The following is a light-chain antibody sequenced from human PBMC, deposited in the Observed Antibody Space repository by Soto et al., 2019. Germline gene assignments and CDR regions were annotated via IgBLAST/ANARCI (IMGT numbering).Light chain of an antibody. V-gene: IGKV3-15*01. CDR3: QQDNNWRPWT. CDR1: QSVSSN. CDR2: GAS. J-gene: IGKJ1*01. Sequence: EIVMTQSPATLSVSPGERATLSCRASQSVSSNLAWYLQKPGQAPRLLIYGASTRATGIPARFSGSGSGPEFTLTSSSLQSEEFADYYCQQDNNWRPWTFGQGTKVEIK.